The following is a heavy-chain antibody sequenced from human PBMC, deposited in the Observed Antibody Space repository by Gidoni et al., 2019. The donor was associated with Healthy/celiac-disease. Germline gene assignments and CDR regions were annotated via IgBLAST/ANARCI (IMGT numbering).Heavy chain of an antibody. D-gene: IGHD2-2*01. CDR1: GFTFSSYA. CDR2: ISCSVGST. CDR3: AKSRLHCSSTSCYDYYYYGMDV. J-gene: IGHJ6*02. V-gene: IGHV3-23*01. Sequence: EVQLLESGGGLVQPGGSLRLSCSDSGFTFSSYAMSWVRQAPGQGLEWGSAISCSVGSTYNADSVKGRFTISRDNSKNTLYLKMNSLRAEDTAVYYCAKSRLHCSSTSCYDYYYYGMDVWGQGTTVTVSS.